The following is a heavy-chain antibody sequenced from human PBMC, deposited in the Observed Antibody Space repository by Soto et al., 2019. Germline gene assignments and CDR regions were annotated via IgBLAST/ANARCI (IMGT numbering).Heavy chain of an antibody. V-gene: IGHV4-31*03. Sequence: PSETLSLTCTVSGGSISSGGYYWSWIRQHPGKGLEWIGYIYYSGSTYYNPSLKSRVTISVDTSKNQFSLKLSSVTAADTAVYYCARPYSTAWYDPLDIWGRGTMVTVSS. D-gene: IGHD6-19*01. J-gene: IGHJ3*02. CDR2: IYYSGST. CDR1: GGSISSGGYY. CDR3: ARPYSTAWYDPLDI.